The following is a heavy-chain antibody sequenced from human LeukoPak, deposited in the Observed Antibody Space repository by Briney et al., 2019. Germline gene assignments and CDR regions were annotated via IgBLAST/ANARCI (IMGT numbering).Heavy chain of an antibody. D-gene: IGHD5-12*01. CDR3: ARGRGVATIGNYFDY. CDR1: GYTFTGYY. J-gene: IGHJ4*02. V-gene: IGHV1-2*02. CDR2: INPNSGGT. Sequence: ASVKVSCKASGYTFTGYYMHWVRQAPGQGLEWMGWINPNSGGTNYAQKFQGRVTMTRNTSISTAYMELSSLRSEDTAVYYCARGRGVATIGNYFDYWGQGTLVTVSS.